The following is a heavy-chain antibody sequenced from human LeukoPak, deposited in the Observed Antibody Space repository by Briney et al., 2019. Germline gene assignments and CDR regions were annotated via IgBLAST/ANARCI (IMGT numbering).Heavy chain of an antibody. Sequence: PSETLSLTCTVSGGSISSYYWSWLRQPAGKGLEWIGRIYTSGSTNYNPSLKSRVTMSVNTSKNQFSLKLSSMTAADTAVYYCARDGHYYDSSGYYYFPFDYWGQGTLVTVSS. CDR3: ARDGHYYDSSGYYYFPFDY. J-gene: IGHJ4*02. V-gene: IGHV4-4*07. CDR2: IYTSGST. D-gene: IGHD3-22*01. CDR1: GGSISSYY.